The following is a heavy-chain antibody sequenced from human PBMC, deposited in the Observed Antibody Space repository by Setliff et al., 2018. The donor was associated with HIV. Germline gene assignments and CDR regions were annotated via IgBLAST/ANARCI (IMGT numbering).Heavy chain of an antibody. D-gene: IGHD1-26*01. J-gene: IGHJ6*02. CDR2: MYYTGNT. V-gene: IGHV4-4*07. CDR1: DGSTTGYH. Sequence: SETLSLTCSVSDGSTTGYHWNWIRQSAEKGLEWIGRMYYTGNTDYNPSLKSRAIMSIDRSRNQFSLKVHSVTAADTAVYYCARGYSGYVGFTSMDVWGQGTTVTVSS. CDR3: ARGYSGYVGFTSMDV.